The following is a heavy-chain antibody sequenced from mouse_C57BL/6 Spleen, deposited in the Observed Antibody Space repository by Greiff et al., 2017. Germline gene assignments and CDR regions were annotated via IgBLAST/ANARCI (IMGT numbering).Heavy chain of an antibody. D-gene: IGHD5-2*01. V-gene: IGHV1-26*01. CDR1: GYTFTDYY. CDR2: INPNNGGT. CDR3: ARRGNNYEAMDY. J-gene: IGHJ4*01. Sequence: VQLKPSGPELVKPGASVQISCKASGYTFTDYYMNWVKQSHGKSLEWIGDINPNNGGTSYNQKFKGKATLTVDKSSSTAYMELRSLTSEDSAVYYCARRGNNYEAMDYWGQGTSVTVSS.